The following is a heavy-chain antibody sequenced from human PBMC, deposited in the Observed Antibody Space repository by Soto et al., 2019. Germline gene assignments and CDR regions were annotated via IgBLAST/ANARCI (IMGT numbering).Heavy chain of an antibody. V-gene: IGHV3-13*01. CDR1: GFSFSKYD. D-gene: IGHD3-16*01. J-gene: IGHJ6*01. CDR2: ISSSGET. CDR3: VRGSPQIGGMDV. Sequence: GGSLRLSCAVSGFSFSKYDMHWVRQVTGKGLEWVSTISSSGETYYLPSVKGRFTISAESACDSLHLQMNSLRAGDSAVYYCVRGSPQIGGMDVWGQGTTVTV.